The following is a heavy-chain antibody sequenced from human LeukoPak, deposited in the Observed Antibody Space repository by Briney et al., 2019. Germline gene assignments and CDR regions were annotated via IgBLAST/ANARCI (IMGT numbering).Heavy chain of an antibody. CDR3: ARTYDSSGYDAFDI. V-gene: IGHV4-39*07. Sequence: SETLSRTRTVSGDSISSSSHYWGSIRQPPGKGLEWNGEINHSGSTNYNPFLRSRVTISVDTSKNQFSLKLRSVTAADTAVYYCARTYDSSGYDAFDIWGQGTMVTVSS. CDR1: GDSISSSSHY. CDR2: INHSGST. D-gene: IGHD3-22*01. J-gene: IGHJ3*02.